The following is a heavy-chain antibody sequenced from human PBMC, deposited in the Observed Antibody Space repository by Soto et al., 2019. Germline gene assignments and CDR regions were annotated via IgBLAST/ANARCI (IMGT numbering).Heavy chain of an antibody. CDR3: ARGRFLEWLLPLY. CDR1: GGSISSGDYY. CDR2: IYYSGST. J-gene: IGHJ4*02. V-gene: IGHV4-30-4*01. Sequence: PSETLSLTCTVSGGSISSGDYYWSWIRQPPGKGLEWIGYIYYSGSTYYNPSLKSRVTISVDTSKNQFSLKLSSVTAADTAVYYCARGRFLEWLLPLYWGQGTLVTV. D-gene: IGHD3-3*01.